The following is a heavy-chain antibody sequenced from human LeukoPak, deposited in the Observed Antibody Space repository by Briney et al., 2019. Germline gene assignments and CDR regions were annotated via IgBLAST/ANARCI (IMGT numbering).Heavy chain of an antibody. CDR3: ARSDFGEYSLQFNFFDL. Sequence: TVKLSCNASGGTFSNYAISWVRQAPGQGLEWIGVILPVLATPSYAHIFQGRATISADESTSTAYMDLSILRPEDTAVYYCARSDFGEYSLQFNFFDLWGRGNLVSV. D-gene: IGHD4-17*01. V-gene: IGHV1-69*01. CDR1: GGTFSNYA. J-gene: IGHJ2*01. CDR2: ILPVLATP.